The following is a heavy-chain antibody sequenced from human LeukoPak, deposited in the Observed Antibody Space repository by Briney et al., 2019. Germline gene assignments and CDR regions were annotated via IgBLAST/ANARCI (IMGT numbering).Heavy chain of an antibody. CDR1: RGTFSSYA. V-gene: IGHV1-69*06. CDR3: AGPILTGYYTGRVDYYYYGMDV. D-gene: IGHD3-9*01. J-gene: IGHJ6*04. CDR2: IIPIFSTP. Sequence: GASLKASCKASRGTFSSYAIRWVRPAPGQGPDCLGHIIPIFSTPHHAQQFQGRVTINADKSTKAAYMELSSLRSEDTAVYYCAGPILTGYYTGRVDYYYYGMDVCRKGTTVTVSS.